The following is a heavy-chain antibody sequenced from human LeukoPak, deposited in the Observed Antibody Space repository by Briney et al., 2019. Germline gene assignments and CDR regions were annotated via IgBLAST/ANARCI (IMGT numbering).Heavy chain of an antibody. Sequence: PGGSLRVSCAASGFTFNTYAMTWVRQAPGKGLEWVSVIYSGGSTYYADSVKGRFTISRDNSKNTLYLQMNSLRAEDTAVYYCASLREGLTIGDYWGQGTLVTVSS. CDR1: GFTFNTYA. D-gene: IGHD3-16*01. J-gene: IGHJ4*02. V-gene: IGHV3-53*01. CDR3: ASLREGLTIGDY. CDR2: IYSGGST.